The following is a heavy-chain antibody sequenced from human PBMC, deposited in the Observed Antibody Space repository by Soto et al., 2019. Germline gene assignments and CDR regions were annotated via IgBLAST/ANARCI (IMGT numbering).Heavy chain of an antibody. CDR1: GFTFSSYA. Sequence: QVQLVESGGGVVQPGRSLRLSCAASGFTFSSYAMHWVRQAPGKRLEWVAVISYDGSNKYYADSVKGRFTISRDNSKNTLYLQMNSLRAEDTAVYYCARHKRDLRFLEWSYYFDYWGQGTLVTVSS. CDR2: ISYDGSNK. D-gene: IGHD3-3*01. V-gene: IGHV3-30-3*01. CDR3: ARHKRDLRFLEWSYYFDY. J-gene: IGHJ4*02.